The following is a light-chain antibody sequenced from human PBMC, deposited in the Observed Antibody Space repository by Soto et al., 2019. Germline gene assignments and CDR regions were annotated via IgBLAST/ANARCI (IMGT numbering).Light chain of an antibody. V-gene: IGKV3-11*01. CDR2: DAS. CDR3: QRRT. J-gene: IGKJ2*01. Sequence: EIVLTQSPATLSLSSGERATLSCRASQSVSSYLAWYQQKPGQAPRLLIYDASNRATGIPARFSGSGSGTDFTLTISSLEPEDFAVYYCQRRTFGQGTKLEIK. CDR1: QSVSSY.